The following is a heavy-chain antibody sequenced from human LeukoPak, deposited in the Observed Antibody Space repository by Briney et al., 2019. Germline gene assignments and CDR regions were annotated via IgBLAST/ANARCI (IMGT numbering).Heavy chain of an antibody. CDR1: GYSFTSYW. D-gene: IGHD6-13*01. V-gene: IGHV5-51*01. CDR2: IYPGDSDT. Sequence: GESLKISCKGSGYSFTSYWIGWVRQMPGKGLEWMWIIYPGDSDTRYSPSFQGQVTISADKSISTAYLQWSSLKASDTAMYYCARHETGYSSSWYYYYGMDVWGQGTTVTVSS. J-gene: IGHJ6*02. CDR3: ARHETGYSSSWYYYYGMDV.